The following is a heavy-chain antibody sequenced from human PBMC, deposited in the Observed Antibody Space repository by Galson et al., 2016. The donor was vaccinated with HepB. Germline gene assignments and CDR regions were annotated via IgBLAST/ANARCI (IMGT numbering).Heavy chain of an antibody. CDR3: VSLRGFADYYYYGMDV. Sequence: TLSLTCAVNGVSLSDYYWSWIRQSPGRGLEWIGEISHTGSTNYNPSLKSRVTISVDTSMNHFSLTLRSLSAADTAVYYCVSLRGFADYYYYGMDVWGQGTTVTVSS. J-gene: IGHJ6*02. D-gene: IGHD3-3*01. CDR2: ISHTGST. V-gene: IGHV4-34*01. CDR1: GVSLSDYY.